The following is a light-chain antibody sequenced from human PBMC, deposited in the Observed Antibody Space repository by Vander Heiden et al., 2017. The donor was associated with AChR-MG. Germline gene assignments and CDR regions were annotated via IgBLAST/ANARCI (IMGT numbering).Light chain of an antibody. V-gene: IGKV3-20*01. Sequence: VFTHSPGTLSLSPGARAPLAGRASQSVSSGYLAWYQQTPGQAPRLLLYGSSSRATGIPDRFSGRGSGADFTLTISRLEPEDFAVYYCRQYGSSQGTFGQGTKVKIK. J-gene: IGKJ1*01. CDR1: QSVSSGY. CDR3: RQYGSSQGT. CDR2: GSS.